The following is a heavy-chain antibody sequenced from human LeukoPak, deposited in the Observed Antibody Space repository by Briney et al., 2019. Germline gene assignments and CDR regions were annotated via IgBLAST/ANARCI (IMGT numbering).Heavy chain of an antibody. J-gene: IGHJ4*02. CDR3: AKEPRGYSYGPPDY. Sequence: GGSLRLSCAASGFTFSSYGMHWVRQAPGKGLEWVAVISYVGSNKYYADSVKGRFTISRDNSKNTLYLQMNSLRAEDTAVYYCAKEPRGYSYGPPDYWGQGTLVTVSS. V-gene: IGHV3-30*18. CDR1: GFTFSSYG. D-gene: IGHD5-18*01. CDR2: ISYVGSNK.